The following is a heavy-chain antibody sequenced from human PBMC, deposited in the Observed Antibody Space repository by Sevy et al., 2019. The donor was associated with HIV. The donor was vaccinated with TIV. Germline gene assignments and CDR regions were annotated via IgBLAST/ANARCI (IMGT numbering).Heavy chain of an antibody. D-gene: IGHD3-10*01. J-gene: IGHJ4*02. CDR1: GFTFSSYA. CDR3: AREEVLLWFGELPPWYFDY. Sequence: GGSLRLSCAASGFTFSSYAMHWVRQAPGKGLEGVAVISYDGSNKYYADSVKGRFTISRDNSKNTLYLQMNSLRDEDTAVYYCAREEVLLWFGELPPWYFDYWGQGNLVTVSS. V-gene: IGHV3-30-3*01. CDR2: ISYDGSNK.